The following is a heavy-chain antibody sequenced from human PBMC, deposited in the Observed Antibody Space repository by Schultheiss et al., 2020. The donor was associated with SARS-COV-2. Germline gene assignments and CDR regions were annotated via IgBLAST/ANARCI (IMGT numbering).Heavy chain of an antibody. CDR3: ARDRGDYSNYWFDP. CDR2: ISYDGSNK. D-gene: IGHD4-11*01. J-gene: IGHJ5*02. CDR1: GFTFSNAW. Sequence: GGSLRLSCAASGFTFSNAWMSWVRQAPGKGLEWVAVISYDGSNKYYADSVKGRFTISRDNSKNTLYLQMNSLRAEDTAVYYCARDRGDYSNYWFDPWGQGTLVTVSS. V-gene: IGHV3-30*03.